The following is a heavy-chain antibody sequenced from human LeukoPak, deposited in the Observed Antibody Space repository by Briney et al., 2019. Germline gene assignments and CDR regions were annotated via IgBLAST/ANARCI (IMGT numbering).Heavy chain of an antibody. J-gene: IGHJ5*02. CDR2: IYYSGST. D-gene: IGHD6-13*01. V-gene: IGHV4-59*01. Sequence: SETLSLTCTVSGASISSYYWSWIRQPPGKGLEWIGYIYYSGSTNYNPSLKSRVTISVDTSKNQFSLKLSSVTAADTAVYYCARGPIIAAAGTGNWFDPWGQGTLVTVSS. CDR3: ARGPIIAAAGTGNWFDP. CDR1: GASISSYY.